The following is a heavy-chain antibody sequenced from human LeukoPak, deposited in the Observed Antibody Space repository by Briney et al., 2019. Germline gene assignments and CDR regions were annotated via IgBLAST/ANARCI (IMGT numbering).Heavy chain of an antibody. V-gene: IGHV3-23*01. CDR2: ISGSSDTT. D-gene: IGHD3-22*01. J-gene: IGHJ4*02. Sequence: HPGGSLRLSCAASGFTFSTYAMSWIRQAPGRGLEWVSAISGSSDTTYYADSVKGRFTISRDNSKNTLYLQMNSLRAEDTAVYYCAKDRPNYYGSNGHYYKLNGDCWGQGTLVTVSS. CDR3: AKDRPNYYGSNGHYYKLNGDC. CDR1: GFTFSTYA.